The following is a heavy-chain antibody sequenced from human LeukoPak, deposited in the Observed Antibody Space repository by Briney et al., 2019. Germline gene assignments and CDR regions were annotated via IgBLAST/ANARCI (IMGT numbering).Heavy chain of an antibody. J-gene: IGHJ5*02. CDR2: IYYSGST. Sequence: SETLSLTCTVSGGSISSCYWSWIRQPPGKGLEWIGYIYYSGSTNYNPSLKSRVTISVDTSKNQFSLKLSSVTAADTAVYYCARNVDIVATPTPPNWFDPWGQGTLVTVSS. CDR3: ARNVDIVATPTPPNWFDP. CDR1: GGSISSCY. D-gene: IGHD5-12*01. V-gene: IGHV4-59*13.